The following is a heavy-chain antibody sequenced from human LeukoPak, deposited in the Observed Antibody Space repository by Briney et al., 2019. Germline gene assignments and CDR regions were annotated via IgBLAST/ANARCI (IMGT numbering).Heavy chain of an antibody. D-gene: IGHD6-13*01. V-gene: IGHV3-11*01. Sequence: GGSLRLSCAASGFTFSDYYMSWIRQAPGKGLEWVSYIGSSGSTIYYADSVKGRFTISRDNAKNSLYLQMNSLRAEDTAVYYCARDLGYSSSWRFDYWGQGTLVTVSS. J-gene: IGHJ4*02. CDR3: ARDLGYSSSWRFDY. CDR1: GFTFSDYY. CDR2: IGSSGSTI.